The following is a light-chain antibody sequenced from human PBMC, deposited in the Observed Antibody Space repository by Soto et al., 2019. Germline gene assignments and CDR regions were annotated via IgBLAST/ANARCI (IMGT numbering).Light chain of an antibody. CDR1: LSLVYSDGIAY. CDR2: KAS. J-gene: IGKJ1*01. Sequence: DVVMTQSPLSLPVTLGQPASISCRSSLSLVYSDGIAYLNWFQQRPGQSPRRLIYKASNRDSGVLERFRGSVSGTDFTLKINRVEAEDVGIYYCMQGPHWPPTFGRGTRVEIK. V-gene: IGKV2-30*01. CDR3: MQGPHWPPT.